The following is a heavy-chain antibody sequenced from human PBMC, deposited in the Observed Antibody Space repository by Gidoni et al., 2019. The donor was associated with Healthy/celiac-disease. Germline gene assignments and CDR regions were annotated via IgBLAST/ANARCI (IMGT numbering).Heavy chain of an antibody. V-gene: IGHV3-7*01. CDR1: GFTFSSYW. D-gene: IGHD1-26*01. Sequence: EVQLVESGGGLVQPGGSLRLSCAASGFTFSSYWMSWVANIKQAGSEKYYVDSVKGRFTISRDNAKNSLYLQMNSLRAEDTAVYYCARGLPGAAGAYYFDYWGQGTLVTVSS. CDR2: IKQAGSEK. J-gene: IGHJ4*02. CDR3: ARGLPGAAGAYYFDY.